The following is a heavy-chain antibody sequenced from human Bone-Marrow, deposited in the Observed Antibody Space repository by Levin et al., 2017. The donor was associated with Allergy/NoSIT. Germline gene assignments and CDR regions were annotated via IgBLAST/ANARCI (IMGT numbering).Heavy chain of an antibody. V-gene: IGHV3-74*01. CDR1: GFPFSNYY. D-gene: IGHD1-26*01. CDR3: ARVGATTFY. Sequence: SGGSLRLSCVASGFPFSNYYMHWIRQAPGKGLVWVSRINGDGRSTHYADSVKGRFTISRDNAQNTLYLQMNSLRAEDTAVYYCARVGATTFYWGLGTLVTVSS. CDR2: INGDGRST. J-gene: IGHJ4*02.